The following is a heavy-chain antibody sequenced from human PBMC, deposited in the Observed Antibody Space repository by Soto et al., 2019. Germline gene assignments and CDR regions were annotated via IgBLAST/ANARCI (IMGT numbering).Heavy chain of an antibody. D-gene: IGHD3-3*01. CDR3: ARRYDDFWSGYVYYYYYGMDV. J-gene: IGHJ6*02. Sequence: ASVKVSCKASGYTFTSYCISWVRQAPGQGLEWMGWISAYNGNTNYAQKLQGRVTMTTDTSTSTAYMELRSLRSDDTAVYYCARRYDDFWSGYVYYYYYGMDVWGQGTTVTVSS. CDR1: GYTFTSYC. CDR2: ISAYNGNT. V-gene: IGHV1-18*04.